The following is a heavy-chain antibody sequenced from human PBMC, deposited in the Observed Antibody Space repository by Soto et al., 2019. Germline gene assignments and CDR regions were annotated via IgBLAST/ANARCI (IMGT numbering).Heavy chain of an antibody. CDR3: AKVLGLYYDSSGYSDY. CDR2: ISGSGGST. V-gene: IGHV3-23*01. D-gene: IGHD3-22*01. CDR1: GFTFSSYA. Sequence: HPGGSLRLSCAASGFTFSSYAMSWVRQAPGKGLEWVSAISGSGGSTYYADSVKGRFTISRDNSKNTLYLQMNSLRAEDTAVYYCAKVLGLYYDSSGYSDYWGQGTLVTVSS. J-gene: IGHJ4*02.